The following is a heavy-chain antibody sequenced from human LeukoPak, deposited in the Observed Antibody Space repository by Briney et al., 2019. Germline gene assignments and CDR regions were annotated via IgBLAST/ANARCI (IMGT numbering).Heavy chain of an antibody. CDR1: GLTFGNAW. J-gene: IGHJ6*03. V-gene: IGHV3-15*01. CDR2: IKTKQDGGTT. Sequence: PGGSLRLACAASGLTFGNAWMNWVRQAPGKGLEWVGRIKTKQDGGTTDYATPVKGRFTISRDDSRNTLYLQMNSLRTDDTAIYYCTAIREYCDSAGCYSPYFYYYMDVWGKGTTVAVSS. D-gene: IGHD2-15*01. CDR3: TAIREYCDSAGCYSPYFYYYMDV.